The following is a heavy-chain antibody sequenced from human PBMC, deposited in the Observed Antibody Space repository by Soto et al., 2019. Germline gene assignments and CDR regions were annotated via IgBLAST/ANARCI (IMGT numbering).Heavy chain of an antibody. Sequence: QVQLQESGPGLVKPSETLSLTCALSGVSISSYYWSWIRQPPGKGLEWIGNIHYSGSSNHNPSLTSRVIMSVDTSTNQFSLNLSSVTAAATAVYYCARLPRGDPAIYNWFAPWGQGTLVIVSS. D-gene: IGHD5-18*01. J-gene: IGHJ5*02. CDR2: IHYSGSS. CDR3: ARLPRGDPAIYNWFAP. V-gene: IGHV4-59*08. CDR1: GVSISSYY.